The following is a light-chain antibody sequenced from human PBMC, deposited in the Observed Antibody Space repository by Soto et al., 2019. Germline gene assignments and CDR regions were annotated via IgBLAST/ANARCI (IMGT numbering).Light chain of an antibody. J-gene: IGKJ3*01. CDR1: QSVSSY. CDR2: DAS. V-gene: IGKV3-11*01. CDR3: QQHFT. Sequence: EIVLTQSPATLSLSPGERATLSCRASQSVSSYLAWYQQKPGQAPRLLIYDASNRATGIPARFSGSGSGTDFTLTISSLEPEDFAVYYCQQHFTFGTGPKVDIK.